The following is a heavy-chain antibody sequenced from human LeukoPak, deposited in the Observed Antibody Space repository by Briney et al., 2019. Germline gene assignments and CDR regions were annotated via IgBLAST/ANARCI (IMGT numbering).Heavy chain of an antibody. J-gene: IGHJ3*02. CDR1: GYIFTGYY. CDR3: ARDRNSGTYYEYAFDI. V-gene: IGHV1-2*02. CDR2: INPNSGGT. D-gene: IGHD1-26*01. Sequence: GASVKVSCKASGYIFTGYYMHWVRQAPGQGLEWMGWINPNSGGTSYAQKFQGRVTMTRDTSISAPYMELSRLRSDDTAVYYCARDRNSGTYYEYAFDIWGQGTMVTVSS.